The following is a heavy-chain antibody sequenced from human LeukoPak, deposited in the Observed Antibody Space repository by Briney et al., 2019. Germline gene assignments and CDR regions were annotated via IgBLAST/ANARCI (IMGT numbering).Heavy chain of an antibody. CDR3: ARDLSQGWWFGELFGY. J-gene: IGHJ4*02. CDR1: GFTFSSYW. CDR2: IKQDGSEK. Sequence: PGGSLRLSCAASGFTFSSYWMSWVRQAPGKGLEWVANIKQDGSEKYYVDSVKGRFTISRDNAKNSLYLQMNSLRAEDTAVYYCARDLSQGWWFGELFGYWGQGTLVTVSS. V-gene: IGHV3-7*01. D-gene: IGHD3-10*01.